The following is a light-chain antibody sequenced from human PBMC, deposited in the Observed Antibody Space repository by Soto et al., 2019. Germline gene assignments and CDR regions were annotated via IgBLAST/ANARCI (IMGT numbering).Light chain of an antibody. CDR2: GAS. J-gene: IGKJ5*01. CDR1: QTIKSY. V-gene: IGKV1-39*01. Sequence: ILLTQSPSSLSASVGDRVTITCRASQTIKSYLNWYQQKPGKAPALLIYGASSLQSGVPSRFSGSESGTDFTLTISSLQPEDSASYYCQQSYSIPPFGQGTRLEIK. CDR3: QQSYSIPP.